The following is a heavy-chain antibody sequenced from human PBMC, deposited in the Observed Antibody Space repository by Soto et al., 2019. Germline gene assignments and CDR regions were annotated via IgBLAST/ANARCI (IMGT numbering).Heavy chain of an antibody. CDR3: AKFYDILTGYYRPGGFFDY. V-gene: IGHV3-23*01. CDR2: ISGSGGST. D-gene: IGHD3-9*01. CDR1: GFTFSSYA. J-gene: IGHJ4*02. Sequence: GGSLRLSCAASGFTFSSYAMSWVRQAPGKGLEWVSAISGSGGSTYYADSVKGRFTISRDNSKNTLYLQMNSLRAEDTAVYYCAKFYDILTGYYRPGGFFDYWGQGTLVTVSS.